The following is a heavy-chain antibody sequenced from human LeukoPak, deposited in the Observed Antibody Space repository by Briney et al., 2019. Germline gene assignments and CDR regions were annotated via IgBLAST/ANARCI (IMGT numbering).Heavy chain of an antibody. CDR2: INPSGGST. J-gene: IGHJ4*02. CDR3: ARDLTHYDYVWGSSAYFDY. D-gene: IGHD3-16*01. CDR1: GYTFTSYY. Sequence: ASVKVSCKASGYTFTSYYMHWVRQAPGQGLEWMGIINPSGGSTSYAQRFQGRVTMTRDTSTSTVYMELSSLRSEDTAVYYCARDLTHYDYVWGSSAYFDYWGQGTLVTVSS. V-gene: IGHV1-46*01.